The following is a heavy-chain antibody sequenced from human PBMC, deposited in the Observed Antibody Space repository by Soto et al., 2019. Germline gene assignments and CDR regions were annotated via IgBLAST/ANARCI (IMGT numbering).Heavy chain of an antibody. J-gene: IGHJ6*02. CDR1: GGPFSSYA. D-gene: IGHD6-13*01. Sequence: ASVKVSCKASGGPFSSYAISWVRQAPGQGLEWMGGIIPIFGTANYAQKFQGRVTITADESTSTAYMELSSLRSEDTAVYYCAIPYGGAAGMRYYYGMDVGGQGTTVTV. CDR2: IIPIFGTA. CDR3: AIPYGGAAGMRYYYGMDV. V-gene: IGHV1-69*13.